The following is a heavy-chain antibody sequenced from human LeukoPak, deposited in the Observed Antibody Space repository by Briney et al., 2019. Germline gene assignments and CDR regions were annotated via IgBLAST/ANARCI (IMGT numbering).Heavy chain of an antibody. CDR2: IYSGGSR. J-gene: IGHJ4*02. CDR3: ARDPAGTEGY. Sequence: GGSLRLSCAASGFTVSSNYMSWVRQAPGKGLEWVSDIYSGGSRHYADSVKGGFTISRANSKNTLYLQMNSLRAEDTAVYYCARDPAGTEGYWGQGTLVTVSS. D-gene: IGHD6-25*01. V-gene: IGHV3-66*01. CDR1: GFTVSSNY.